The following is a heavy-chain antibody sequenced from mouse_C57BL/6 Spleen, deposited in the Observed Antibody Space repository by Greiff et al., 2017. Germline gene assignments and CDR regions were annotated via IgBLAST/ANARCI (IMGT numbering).Heavy chain of an antibody. CDR1: GFTFSDYG. Sequence: VKLMESGGGLVKPGGSLKLSCAASGFTFSDYGMHWVRQAPEKGLEWVAYLSRGSSTIYYAETVKGRFTISRDNAKNTLFLQMTSLGSEDTAMYYCTRPGNLACAMGNWGQGSSVTVSS. CDR2: LSRGSSTI. D-gene: IGHD2-1*01. CDR3: TRPGNLACAMGN. J-gene: IGHJ4*01. V-gene: IGHV5-17*01.